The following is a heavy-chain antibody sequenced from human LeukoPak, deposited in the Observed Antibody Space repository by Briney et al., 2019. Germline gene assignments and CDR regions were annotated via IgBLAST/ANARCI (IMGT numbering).Heavy chain of an antibody. CDR2: INANNGNT. CDR3: ARDRRKIYCSSTSCYDSGRGFDY. V-gene: IGHV1-18*01. J-gene: IGHJ4*02. D-gene: IGHD2-2*01. CDR1: GYTFTSYG. Sequence: ASVKVSCKASGYTFTSYGITWVRQVPGQGLEWMGWINANNGNTNYAQNLQGRVTMTRDTSTSTAYMEVRSLRSDDTAVYYCARDRRKIYCSSTSCYDSGRGFDYWGQGTLVTVSS.